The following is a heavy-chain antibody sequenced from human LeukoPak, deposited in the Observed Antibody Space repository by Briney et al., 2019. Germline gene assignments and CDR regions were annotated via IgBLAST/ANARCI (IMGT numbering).Heavy chain of an antibody. CDR3: AKGATPFDYGGNSVN. CDR2: IRGSDDST. V-gene: IGHV3-23*01. Sequence: GGSLRLSCAASGFTFSNYAMSWVRQAPRKGPEWVSGIRGSDDSTYYADSVRGRFTVSRDNSKNTLFLQMNSLRADDTAVYYCAKGATPFDYGGNSVNWGQGTLVTVSS. D-gene: IGHD4-23*01. CDR1: GFTFSNYA. J-gene: IGHJ4*02.